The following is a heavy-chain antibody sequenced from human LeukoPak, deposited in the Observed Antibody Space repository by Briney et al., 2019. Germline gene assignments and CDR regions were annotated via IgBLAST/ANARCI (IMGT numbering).Heavy chain of an antibody. CDR2: ISGSGGST. J-gene: IGHJ3*02. V-gene: IGHV3-23*01. CDR3: ATHALDIVVVPAAIDAFDI. Sequence: GGSLRLSCAASGFTFSSYAMSWVRQAPGKGLEWVSAISGSGGSTYYADSVKGRFTISRDNSKNTLYLQMNSLRAEDTAVYYCATHALDIVVVPAAIDAFDIWGQGTMVTVSS. CDR1: GFTFSSYA. D-gene: IGHD2-2*02.